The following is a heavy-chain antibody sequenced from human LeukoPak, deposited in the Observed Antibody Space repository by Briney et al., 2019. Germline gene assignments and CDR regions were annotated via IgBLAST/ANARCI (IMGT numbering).Heavy chain of an antibody. J-gene: IGHJ4*02. CDR2: LNPSGGNT. D-gene: IGHD3-9*01. CDR1: GYTFTSYY. Sequence: ASVRVSCKASGYTFTSYYIHWVRQAPGQGLEWMGILNPSGGNTNCAQKFQGRVTMTRDTSTSTVYMELSRLRSDDTAVYFCAGTYYDILTGYYVLNYWGQGTLVTVSS. CDR3: AGTYYDILTGYYVLNY. V-gene: IGHV1-46*01.